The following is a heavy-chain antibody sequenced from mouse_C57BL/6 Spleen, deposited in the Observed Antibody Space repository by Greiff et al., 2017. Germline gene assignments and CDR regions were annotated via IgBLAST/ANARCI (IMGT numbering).Heavy chain of an antibody. V-gene: IGHV1-4*01. Sequence: VQLQQSGAELARPGASVKMSCKASGYTFTSYTMPWVKQRPGQGLEWIGYINPSSGYTKYNQKFKDKATLTADKSTSTAYMQLSSLTSEDSAVYYCAREGYCSWGQGTLVTVSA. CDR1: GYTFTSYT. J-gene: IGHJ3*01. CDR2: INPSSGYT. CDR3: AREGYCS.